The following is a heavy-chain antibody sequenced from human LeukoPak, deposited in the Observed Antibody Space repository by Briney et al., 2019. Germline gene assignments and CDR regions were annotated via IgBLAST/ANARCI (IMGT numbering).Heavy chain of an antibody. CDR3: ARDLGNDYGDYVVFDY. Sequence: ASVKVPCKASGYTFTGYYMHWVRQAPGQGLEWMGWINPNSGGTNYAQKFQGRVTMTRDTSISTAYMELSRLRSDDTAVYYCARDLGNDYGDYVVFDYWGQGTLVTVSS. CDR2: INPNSGGT. CDR1: GYTFTGYY. J-gene: IGHJ4*02. V-gene: IGHV1-2*02. D-gene: IGHD4-17*01.